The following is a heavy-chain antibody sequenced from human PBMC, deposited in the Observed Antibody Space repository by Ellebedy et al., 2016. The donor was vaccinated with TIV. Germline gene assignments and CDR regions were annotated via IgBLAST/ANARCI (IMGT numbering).Heavy chain of an antibody. D-gene: IGHD3-3*01. V-gene: IGHV4-39*07. Sequence: SETLSLXXTVSGGSISSSSYYWGWIRQPPGKGLEWIGEINHSGSTNYNPSLKSRVTISVDTSKNQFSLKLSSVTAADTAVYYCARGPPEYYDFWSGYYLGYYYYYYMDVWGKGTTVTVSS. CDR2: INHSGST. CDR1: GGSISSSSYY. CDR3: ARGPPEYYDFWSGYYLGYYYYYYMDV. J-gene: IGHJ6*03.